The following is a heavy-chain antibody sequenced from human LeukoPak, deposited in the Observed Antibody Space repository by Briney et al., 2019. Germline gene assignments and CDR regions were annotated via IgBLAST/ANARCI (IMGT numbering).Heavy chain of an antibody. J-gene: IGHJ4*02. CDR2: IHHSGNT. Sequence: SETLSLTCAVSDYSISSGYYWGWIRQPPGKGLEWIGCIHHSGNTYYNPSLKNRLAMSIDTSKNQFSLKLSSVTAADTAVYYCAKLIGSDYFDYWGQGILVTVSS. D-gene: IGHD1-1*01. V-gene: IGHV4-38-2*01. CDR3: AKLIGSDYFDY. CDR1: DYSISSGYY.